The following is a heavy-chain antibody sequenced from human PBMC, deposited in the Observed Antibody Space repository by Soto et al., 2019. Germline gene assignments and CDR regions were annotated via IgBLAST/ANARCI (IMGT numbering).Heavy chain of an antibody. Sequence: GGSLRLSCAASGFTFSSYAMHWVRQAPGKGLEWVAVISYDGSNKYYADSVKGRFTISRDNSKNTLYLQMNSLRAEDTAVYYCARDPSWGYDFWSGYYDYWGQGTLVTVSS. CDR1: GFTFSSYA. CDR2: ISYDGSNK. CDR3: ARDPSWGYDFWSGYYDY. V-gene: IGHV3-30-3*01. J-gene: IGHJ4*02. D-gene: IGHD3-3*01.